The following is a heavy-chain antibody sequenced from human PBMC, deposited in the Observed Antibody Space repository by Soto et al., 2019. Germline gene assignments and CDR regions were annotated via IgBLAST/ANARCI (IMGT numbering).Heavy chain of an antibody. V-gene: IGHV3-30-3*01. D-gene: IGHD6-13*01. Sequence: GGSLRRSCAASGFTFSSYAMHWVRQAPGKGLEWVAVISYDGSNKYYADSVKGRFTISRDNSKNTLYLQMNSLRAEDTAVYYCARDWDSSSWLSVWDLTHNLDVWGQGTTVTVSS. CDR1: GFTFSSYA. CDR3: ARDWDSSSWLSVWDLTHNLDV. CDR2: ISYDGSNK. J-gene: IGHJ6*02.